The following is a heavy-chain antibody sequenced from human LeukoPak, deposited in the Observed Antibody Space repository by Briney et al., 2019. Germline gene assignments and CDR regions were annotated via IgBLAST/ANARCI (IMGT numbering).Heavy chain of an antibody. D-gene: IGHD3-10*01. Sequence: SETLSLTCAVSGYSISSGYYWGWIQQPPGKGLEWIGTIYQSGSTNYNPSLKSRVTISVDTSKNQFSLNLSSATAADTAVYYCARRVFPDYFDYWGQGTLATVSS. CDR2: IYQSGST. CDR1: GYSISSGYY. CDR3: ARRVFPDYFDY. V-gene: IGHV4-38-2*01. J-gene: IGHJ4*02.